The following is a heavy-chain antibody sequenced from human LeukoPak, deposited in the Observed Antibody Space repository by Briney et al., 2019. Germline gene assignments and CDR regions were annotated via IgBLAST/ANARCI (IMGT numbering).Heavy chain of an antibody. CDR3: ARAPTWTGYYYYMDV. Sequence: ASVKVSCKASGYIFTGYDINWVRQATGQGLEWMGWMNPNSGNTGYAQKFQGRVTITRNTSINTAYMELSSLRSEDTAVYYCARAPTWTGYYYYMDVWGKGTTVTVSS. D-gene: IGHD3-16*01. CDR2: MNPNSGNT. CDR1: GYIFTGYD. J-gene: IGHJ6*03. V-gene: IGHV1-8*03.